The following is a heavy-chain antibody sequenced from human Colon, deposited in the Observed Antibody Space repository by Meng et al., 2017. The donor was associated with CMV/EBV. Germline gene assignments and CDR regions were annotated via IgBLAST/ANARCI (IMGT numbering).Heavy chain of an antibody. CDR2: ISGSGSST. CDR3: AKYGAVAGTNYLDY. Sequence: GGSLRLSCAASGFTFSSYAMSWVRQAPGKGLEWVSAISGSGSSTYYADSVKGQFTISRDNSKNTLYLQMNSLRAEDTAVYYCAKYGAVAGTNYLDYWGQGTLVTVSS. J-gene: IGHJ4*02. CDR1: GFTFSSYA. D-gene: IGHD6-13*01. V-gene: IGHV3-23*01.